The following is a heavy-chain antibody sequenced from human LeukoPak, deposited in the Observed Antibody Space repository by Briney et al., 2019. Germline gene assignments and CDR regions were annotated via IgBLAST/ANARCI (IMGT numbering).Heavy chain of an antibody. CDR1: DFPFSTYW. CDR3: ARVGTPMVTIVAPYYMDV. CDR2: ISPDGNEK. D-gene: IGHD5-18*01. V-gene: IGHV3-7*01. J-gene: IGHJ6*03. Sequence: GGPLRLSCAASDFPFSTYWMNWVRQAPGKGLEWVANISPDGNEKNYVDSVKGRFTVSRDNAKNSLYLQMNSLRAEDTAVYYCARVGTPMVTIVAPYYMDVWGKGTTVTVSS.